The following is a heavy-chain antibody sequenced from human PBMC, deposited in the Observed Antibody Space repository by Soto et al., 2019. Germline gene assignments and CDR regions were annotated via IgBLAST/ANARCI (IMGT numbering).Heavy chain of an antibody. V-gene: IGHV1-18*01. D-gene: IGHD3-3*01. CDR3: ARDPTTIFGVVLYYYYYYGMDV. J-gene: IGHJ6*02. Sequence: ASVKVSCKASGYTFTSYGISLVRQAPGQGLEWMGWISAYNGNTNYAQKLQGRVTMTTDTSTSTAYMELRSLRSDETAVYYCARDPTTIFGVVLYYYYYYGMDVWGQGTTVTVSS. CDR1: GYTFTSYG. CDR2: ISAYNGNT.